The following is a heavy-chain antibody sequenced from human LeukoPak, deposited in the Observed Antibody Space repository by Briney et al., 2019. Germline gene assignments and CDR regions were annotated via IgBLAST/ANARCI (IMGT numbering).Heavy chain of an antibody. CDR3: ARRYSGYDFGY. D-gene: IGHD5-12*01. J-gene: IGHJ4*02. V-gene: IGHV1-46*01. CDR1: GYPFTVYN. CDR2: INPSGGST. Sequence: ASVKASCKASGYPFTVYNIHWVRQAPGQGLEWMGRINPSGGSTIYAQKFQGRVTMTRDTSTTTVYMEMNSLRPEDTAVYSCARRYSGYDFGYWGQGTLVTVSS.